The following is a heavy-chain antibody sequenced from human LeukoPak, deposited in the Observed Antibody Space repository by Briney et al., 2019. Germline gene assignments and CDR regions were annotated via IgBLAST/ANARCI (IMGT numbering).Heavy chain of an antibody. V-gene: IGHV3-23*01. D-gene: IGHD2-2*03. J-gene: IGHJ3*02. CDR1: GFTFSSYA. Sequence: GGSLRLSCAASGFTFSSYAMSWVRQAPGKGLEWVSAISGSGGSTCYADSVKGRFTISRDNSKNTLYLQMNSLRAEDTAVYYCAKGGGYCSSTSCLHAFDIWGQGTMVTVSS. CDR2: ISGSGGST. CDR3: AKGGGYCSSTSCLHAFDI.